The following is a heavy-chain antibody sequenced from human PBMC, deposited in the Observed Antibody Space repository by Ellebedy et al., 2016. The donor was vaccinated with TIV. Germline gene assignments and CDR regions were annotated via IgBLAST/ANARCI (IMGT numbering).Heavy chain of an antibody. D-gene: IGHD3-10*01. Sequence: GESLKISCATSGFTFSHYGVHWVRQVPDNGLEWLAVVSHDGSKKDYSDSVKGRFTISRDNSRDTVFLQMDSLRDEDTAVYFCVRDRGLRGIGKGGVHGYWGQGTRVTVSS. J-gene: IGHJ4*02. CDR1: GFTFSHYG. CDR2: VSHDGSKK. V-gene: IGHV3-33*01. CDR3: VRDRGLRGIGKGGVHGY.